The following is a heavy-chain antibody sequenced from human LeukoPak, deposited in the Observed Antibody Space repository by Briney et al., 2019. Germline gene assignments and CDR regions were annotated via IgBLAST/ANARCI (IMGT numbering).Heavy chain of an antibody. CDR1: GFTFDDYA. D-gene: IGHD3-22*01. J-gene: IGHJ4*02. CDR3: AKDYYYDSSGPNFDY. V-gene: IGHV3-9*01. CDR2: ISWNSGSI. Sequence: GRSLRLSRAASGFTFDDYAMHWVRQAPGKGLEWVSGISWNSGSIGYADSVKGRFTISRDNAKNSLYLQMNSLRAEDTALYYCAKDYYYDSSGPNFDYWGQGTLVTASS.